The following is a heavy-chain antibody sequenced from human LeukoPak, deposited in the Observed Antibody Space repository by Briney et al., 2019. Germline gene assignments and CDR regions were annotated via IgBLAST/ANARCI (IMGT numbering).Heavy chain of an antibody. CDR3: AAIHSSSWYDY. Sequence: SETLSLTCTGSGGSISSYYWSWIRQPAGKGLGWIGRIYTSGSTNYNPSLKSRVTMSVDTSKNQFSLKLSSVTAADTAVYYCAAIHSSSWYDYWGQGTLVTVSS. CDR2: IYTSGST. J-gene: IGHJ4*02. V-gene: IGHV4-4*07. CDR1: GGSISSYY. D-gene: IGHD6-13*01.